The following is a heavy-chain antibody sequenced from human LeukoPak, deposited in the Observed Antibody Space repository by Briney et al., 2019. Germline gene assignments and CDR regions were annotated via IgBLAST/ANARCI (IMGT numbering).Heavy chain of an antibody. CDR1: GGSISSSSYY. J-gene: IGHJ4*02. Sequence: SETLSLTCTVSGGSISSSSYYWGWIRQPPGKGLEWIGSIYYSGSTYYNPSLKSRVTISVDTSKNQFSLKLSSVTAADTALYYCARESEMVRGVHTFDYWGQGTLVTVSS. CDR3: ARESEMVRGVHTFDY. D-gene: IGHD3-10*01. V-gene: IGHV4-39*07. CDR2: IYYSGST.